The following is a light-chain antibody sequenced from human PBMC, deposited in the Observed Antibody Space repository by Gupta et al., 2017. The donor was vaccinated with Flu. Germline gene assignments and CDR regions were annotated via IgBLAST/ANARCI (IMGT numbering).Light chain of an antibody. Sequence: EIVMTQSPATLSVSPGEKVTLSCRASQSVNNNLAWYQQKPGQAPRLLIYFASTRAPGVPARFSGSGSGTEFTLTISSLESEDFAVYYCQQYYNWPPWTFGQGTKVEVK. V-gene: IGKV3-15*01. CDR2: FAS. CDR3: QQYYNWPPWT. J-gene: IGKJ1*01. CDR1: QSVNNN.